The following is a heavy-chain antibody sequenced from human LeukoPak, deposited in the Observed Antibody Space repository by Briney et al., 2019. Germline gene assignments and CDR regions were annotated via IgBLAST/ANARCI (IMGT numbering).Heavy chain of an antibody. CDR2: LYYSGNT. CDR3: ARAAYCGGDCYYYFDY. D-gene: IGHD2-21*02. CDR1: GGSISSYY. J-gene: IGHJ4*02. Sequence: SETLSLTCTVSGGSISSYYWHWIRQPPGKGLEWTGYLYYSGNTYYNPSLKSRVTMSVDTSKNQFSLKLSSVTAADTAVYFCARAAYCGGDCYYYFDYWGQGTLVTVSS. V-gene: IGHV4-59*01.